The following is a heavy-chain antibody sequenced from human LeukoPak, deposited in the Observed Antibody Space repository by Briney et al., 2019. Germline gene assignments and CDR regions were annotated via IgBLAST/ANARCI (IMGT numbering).Heavy chain of an antibody. J-gene: IGHJ4*02. D-gene: IGHD3-22*01. CDR2: IIPIFGTA. Sequence: ASVKVSCKASGGTFSSYAISWVRQAPGQGLEWMGGIIPIFGTANYAQKFQGRVTITADESTSTAYMELSSLRSEDTAVYYCASPTYYYDRSGYRYYFDSWGKGTLVTVSS. CDR3: ASPTYYYDRSGYRYYFDS. CDR1: GGTFSSYA. V-gene: IGHV1-69*13.